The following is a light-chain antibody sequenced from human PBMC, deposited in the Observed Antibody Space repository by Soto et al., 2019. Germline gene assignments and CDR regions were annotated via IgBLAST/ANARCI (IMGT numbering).Light chain of an antibody. V-gene: IGLV2-23*02. Sequence: QSALTQPASVSGSPGQSITISCTGTSSDVGSYNFVSWYQQHPGKAPKLMIYDVSKRPSGVSNCFSGSESGNTASLTLSGLQAEDEADYYCCSYADSSCFGGYVVFGGGTKLTVL. J-gene: IGLJ2*01. CDR3: CSYADSSCFGGYVV. CDR2: DVS. CDR1: SSDVGSYNF.